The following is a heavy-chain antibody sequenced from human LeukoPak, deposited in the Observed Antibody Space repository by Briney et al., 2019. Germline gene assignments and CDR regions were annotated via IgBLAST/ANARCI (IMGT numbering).Heavy chain of an antibody. Sequence: GASVKVSCKASGYTFTSYDINWVRRATGQGLEWMGWMNPNSGNTGYAQKFQGRVTMTRDTSTSTVYMELSSLRSEDTAVFYCARAERLESPWGSFDYWGQGTLVTVSS. J-gene: IGHJ4*02. CDR1: GYTFTSYD. V-gene: IGHV1-8*01. CDR3: ARAERLESPWGSFDY. D-gene: IGHD1-1*01. CDR2: MNPNSGNT.